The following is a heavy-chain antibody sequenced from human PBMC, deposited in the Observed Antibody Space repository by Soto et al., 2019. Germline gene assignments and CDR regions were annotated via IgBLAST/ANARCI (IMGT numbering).Heavy chain of an antibody. CDR3: AKGHSSSWLYDY. CDR1: GFTFSSYV. J-gene: IGHJ4*02. CDR2: ISGSGGST. Sequence: EVQLLESGGGLVQPGGSLRLSCAASGFTFSSYVMSWVRQAPGKGLEWVSAISGSGGSTYYADSVKGRFTISRDNSKNTLYLQMNSLRAEDTAVYYCAKGHSSSWLYDYWGQGTLVTVSS. V-gene: IGHV3-23*01. D-gene: IGHD6-13*01.